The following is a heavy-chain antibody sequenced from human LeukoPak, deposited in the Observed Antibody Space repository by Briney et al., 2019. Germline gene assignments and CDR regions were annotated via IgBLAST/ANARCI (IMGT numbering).Heavy chain of an antibody. CDR2: VYRNGNI. J-gene: IGHJ4*02. Sequence: SETLSLTCTVSGDSISSGSYYWNWIRQPAGKGLEWTGRVYRNGNINYNPSLKSRVTISPDTSKNQFSLKLTSVTAADTAVYYCASLGSNDYWGQGTLVTVSS. D-gene: IGHD2-2*01. CDR3: ASLGSNDY. V-gene: IGHV4-61*02. CDR1: GDSISSGSYY.